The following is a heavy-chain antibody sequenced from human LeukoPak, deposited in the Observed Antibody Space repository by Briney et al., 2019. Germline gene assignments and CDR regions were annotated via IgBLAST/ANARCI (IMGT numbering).Heavy chain of an antibody. CDR3: ARESYCGGDCSYNWFDP. CDR2: IYSGGST. D-gene: IGHD2-21*02. J-gene: IGHJ5*02. CDR1: GFTVSSNY. Sequence: QAGGSLRLSCAASGFTVSSNYMSWVRQVPGKGLEWVSVIYSGGSTYYADSVKGRFTISRDNSKNTLYLQMNSLRAEDTAVYYRARESYCGGDCSYNWFDPWGQGTLVTVSS. V-gene: IGHV3-53*01.